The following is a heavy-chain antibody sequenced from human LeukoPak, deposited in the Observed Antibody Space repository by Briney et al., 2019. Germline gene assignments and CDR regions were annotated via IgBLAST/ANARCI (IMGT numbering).Heavy chain of an antibody. D-gene: IGHD3-22*01. Sequence: GGSLRLSCAASGFTFSSYAMSWVRQAPGKGLEWVSAISGSGGSTYYADSVKGRFTISRDNSKNTLYLQMNSLRAEDTAVYYCAKARVAEYYDSSGYYPFDYWGQGTLVTVSS. CDR3: AKARVAEYYDSSGYYPFDY. V-gene: IGHV3-23*01. J-gene: IGHJ4*02. CDR1: GFTFSSYA. CDR2: ISGSGGST.